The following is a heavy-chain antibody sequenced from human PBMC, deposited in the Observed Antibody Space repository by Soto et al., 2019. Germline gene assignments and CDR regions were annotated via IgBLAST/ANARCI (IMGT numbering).Heavy chain of an antibody. CDR2: ISGSGGST. J-gene: IGHJ4*02. V-gene: IGHV3-23*01. D-gene: IGHD3-22*01. CDR1: GFTFSSYA. CDR3: AKETYYYDSSGYSYDY. Sequence: EVQLLESGGGLVQPGGSLRLSCAASGFTFSSYAMSWVRQAPWKGLEWVSAISGSGGSTYYADSVKGRFTISRDNSKNTLYLQMNSLRAEDTAVYYCAKETYYYDSSGYSYDYWGQGTLVTVSS.